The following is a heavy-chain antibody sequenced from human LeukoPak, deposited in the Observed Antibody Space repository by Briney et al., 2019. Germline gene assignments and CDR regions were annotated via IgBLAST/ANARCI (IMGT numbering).Heavy chain of an antibody. CDR1: GYTFTGYY. Sequence: RASVKVSCKASGYTFTGYYMHWVRQAPGQGLEWMGWINPNSGGTNYAQKFQGRVTMTRDTSISTAYMELSRLRSDDTAVYYCARGAVAVTPGPSFDYWGQGTLVTVSS. CDR3: ARGAVAVTPGPSFDY. CDR2: INPNSGGT. V-gene: IGHV1-2*02. D-gene: IGHD6-19*01. J-gene: IGHJ4*02.